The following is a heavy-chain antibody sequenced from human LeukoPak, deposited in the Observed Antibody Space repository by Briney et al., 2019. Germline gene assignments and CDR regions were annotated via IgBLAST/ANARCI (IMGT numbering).Heavy chain of an antibody. CDR2: ISDSGGST. D-gene: IGHD3-10*01. CDR1: GGSISSSSYY. J-gene: IGHJ4*02. Sequence: PSETLSLTCTVSGGSISSSSYYWGWIRQPPGKGLEWVSTISDSGGSTYFADSVKGRFTISRDNSKNTLYLQMNSLRAEDTALYYCAKEPTPGGAFYFDYWGQGTLVTVSS. CDR3: AKEPTPGGAFYFDY. V-gene: IGHV3-23*01.